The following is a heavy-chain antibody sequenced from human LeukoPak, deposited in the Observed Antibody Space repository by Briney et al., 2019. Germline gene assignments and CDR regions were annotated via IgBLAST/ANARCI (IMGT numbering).Heavy chain of an antibody. CDR1: GGSISSYY. Sequence: SETLSLTCTVSGGSISSYYWSWIRQPPGKGLEWIGYVFYSGSTNYNPSLKSRVTISVNTSKNQFSLKLSSVTAADTAVYYCARRSYFDLWGRGTLVTVSS. CDR3: ARRSYFDL. V-gene: IGHV4-59*08. J-gene: IGHJ2*01. CDR2: VFYSGST. D-gene: IGHD3-10*01.